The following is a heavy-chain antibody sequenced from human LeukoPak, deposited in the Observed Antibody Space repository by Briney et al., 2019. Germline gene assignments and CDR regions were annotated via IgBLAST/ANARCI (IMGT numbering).Heavy chain of an antibody. Sequence: PGRSLRLSCAASGFTFSSYAMHWVRQAPGKGLEWVADISHDGSNKYYVDSVKGRFTISRDNAKNTLYLQMNSLRAEDTAVYYCARGRPSSEGYFDYWGQGTLVTVSS. CDR3: ARGRPSSEGYFDY. V-gene: IGHV3-30*04. CDR1: GFTFSSYA. J-gene: IGHJ4*02. D-gene: IGHD2-15*01. CDR2: ISHDGSNK.